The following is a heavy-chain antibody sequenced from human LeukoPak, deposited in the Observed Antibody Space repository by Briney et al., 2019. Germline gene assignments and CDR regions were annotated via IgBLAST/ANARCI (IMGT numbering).Heavy chain of an antibody. CDR3: ATVAMEVWYFDL. D-gene: IGHD5-18*01. CDR1: GFTFRSYS. CDR2: ISSSGSTI. J-gene: IGHJ2*01. Sequence: PGGSLRLSCVASGFTFRSYSMNWVRQAPGKGLEWVSYISSSGSTIYYADAVKGRFTISRDNAKNSLYLQMSSLRDEDTAVYYCATVAMEVWYFDLWGRGTLVTVSS. V-gene: IGHV3-48*02.